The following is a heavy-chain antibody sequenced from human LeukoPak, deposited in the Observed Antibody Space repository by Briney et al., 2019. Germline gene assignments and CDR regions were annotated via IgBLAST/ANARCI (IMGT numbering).Heavy chain of an antibody. CDR2: IYTSGST. Sequence: SETLSLTCTVSGGSISSGSYYWSWIRQPAGKGLEWIGRIYTSGSTNYNPSLKSRVTISVDTSKNQFSLRLSSVTAADTAVYYCARGFPTPYYMDVWGKGTTVTVSS. CDR1: GGSISSGSYY. V-gene: IGHV4-61*02. D-gene: IGHD4-23*01. J-gene: IGHJ6*03. CDR3: ARGFPTPYYMDV.